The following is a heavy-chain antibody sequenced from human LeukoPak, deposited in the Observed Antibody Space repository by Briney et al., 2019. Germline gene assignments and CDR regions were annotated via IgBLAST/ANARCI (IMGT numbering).Heavy chain of an antibody. D-gene: IGHD4-23*01. CDR3: ARAYGGNLDAFDI. V-gene: IGHV1-2*02. J-gene: IGHJ3*02. CDR2: INPNSGGT. Sequence: ASXKVSCKASGYTFTGYYMHWVRQAPGQGLEWMGWINPNSGGTNYAQKFQGRVTMTRDTSISTAYMELSRLRSDDTAVYYCARAYGGNLDAFDIWGQGTMVTVSS. CDR1: GYTFTGYY.